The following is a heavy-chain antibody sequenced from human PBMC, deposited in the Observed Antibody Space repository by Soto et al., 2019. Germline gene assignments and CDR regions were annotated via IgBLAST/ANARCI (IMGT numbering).Heavy chain of an antibody. CDR3: ANDRMIVDTLGFDF. CDR2: ISNTGAVT. CDR1: GVTFRNYG. V-gene: IGHV3-23*01. Sequence: EVLLLESGGSVVQPGGSLRLSCAVSGVTFRNYGMSWVRQAPGKVLEWVSSISNTGAVTYYADSVKGRFTISIDNSKNSLNLEVNSQRAEDSAVYYCANDRMIVDTLGFDFWRQGTVVTVSA. D-gene: IGHD3-22*01. J-gene: IGHJ3*01.